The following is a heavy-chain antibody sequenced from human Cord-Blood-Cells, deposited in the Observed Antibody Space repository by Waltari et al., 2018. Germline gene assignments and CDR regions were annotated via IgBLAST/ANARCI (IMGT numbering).Heavy chain of an antibody. CDR3: ARNGHSSGWYYYYGMDV. CDR1: GGSISSSSYY. J-gene: IGHJ6*02. D-gene: IGHD6-19*01. V-gene: IGHV4-39*01. CDR2: IYYSGST. Sequence: QLQLQESGPGLVKPSETLSLTCTVSGGSISSSSYYWGWIRQPPGKGLEWIGSIYYSGSTYYNPSLKSRVTISVDTSKNQFSLKLSSVTAADTAVYYCARNGHSSGWYYYYGMDVWGQGTTVTVSS.